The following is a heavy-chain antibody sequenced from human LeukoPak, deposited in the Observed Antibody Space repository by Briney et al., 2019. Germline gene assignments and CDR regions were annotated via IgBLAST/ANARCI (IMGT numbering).Heavy chain of an antibody. V-gene: IGHV4-59*01. J-gene: IGHJ6*03. CDR1: GGSISSYY. D-gene: IGHD6-6*01. CDR3: ARGALEYSSSSAPTYYHYNMDV. CDR2: IYYTGST. Sequence: SETLSLTCTVSGGSISSYYWSWIRQPPGKGLEWIGYIYYTGSTNHNPSLKSRVTISVDTSKNQFSLKLSSVTAADTAVYHCARGALEYSSSSAPTYYHYNMDVWGKGTTVTVSS.